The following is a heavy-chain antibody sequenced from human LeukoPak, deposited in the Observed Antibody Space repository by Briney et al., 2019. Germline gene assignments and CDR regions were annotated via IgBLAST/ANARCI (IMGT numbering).Heavy chain of an antibody. CDR2: ISGSGGST. CDR3: AKDSLSYDSSGLGAFDI. CDR1: GFTFSSYW. J-gene: IGHJ3*02. D-gene: IGHD3-22*01. Sequence: GGSLRLSCAASGFTFSSYWMNWVRQAPGKGLEWVSAISGSGGSTYYADSVKGRFTISRDNSKNTLYLQMNSLRAEDTAVYYCAKDSLSYDSSGLGAFDIWGQGTMVTVSS. V-gene: IGHV3-23*01.